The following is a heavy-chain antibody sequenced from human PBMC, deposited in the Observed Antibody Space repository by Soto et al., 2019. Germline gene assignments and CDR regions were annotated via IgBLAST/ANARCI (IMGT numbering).Heavy chain of an antibody. J-gene: IGHJ4*02. V-gene: IGHV3-23*01. CDR3: AKSLSALFSLGDFKY. D-gene: IGHD2-21*01. CDR2: ISGSGTST. Sequence: GGSLRLSCAASGFTFSSYALNWVRQAPGKGLGWVAEISGSGTSTYYAPSVKGRFIISSDSSKNTLYLRMYSLRAEDTAMYYCAKSLSALFSLGDFKYWGQGALVTVS. CDR1: GFTFSSYA.